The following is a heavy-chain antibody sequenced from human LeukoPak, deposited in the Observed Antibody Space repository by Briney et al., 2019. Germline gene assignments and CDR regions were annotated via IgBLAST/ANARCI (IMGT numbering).Heavy chain of an antibody. CDR3: ARQAARLYFDY. CDR2: IYYSGST. CDR1: GGSISSGGYY. J-gene: IGHJ4*02. V-gene: IGHV4-31*03. D-gene: IGHD6-6*01. Sequence: PSETLSLTCTVSGGSISSGGYYWSWIRQHPGKGLEWIGYIYYSGSTYYNPSLKSRVTISVDTSKNQFSLKLSSVTATDTAVYYCARQAARLYFDYWGQGTLATVSS.